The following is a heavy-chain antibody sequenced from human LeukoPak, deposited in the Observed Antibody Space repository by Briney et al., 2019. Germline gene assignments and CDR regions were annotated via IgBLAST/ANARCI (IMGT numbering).Heavy chain of an antibody. V-gene: IGHV3-64*01. CDR3: ARAEYCSGGSCTMSFWLGGMDA. J-gene: IGHJ6*02. CDR1: GFTFSSYA. Sequence: GGSLRLSCAASGFTFSSYAMHWIRQAPGKGLEYVSAISSNGGSTYYANSVKGRFTISRDNSKNTLYLQMGSLRAEDMAVYYCARAEYCSGGSCTMSFWLGGMDAWGQGTTVTVSS. CDR2: ISSNGGST. D-gene: IGHD2-15*01.